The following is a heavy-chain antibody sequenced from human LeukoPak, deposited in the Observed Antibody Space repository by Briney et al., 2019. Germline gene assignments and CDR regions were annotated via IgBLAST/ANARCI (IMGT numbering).Heavy chain of an antibody. Sequence: PSETLSLTCAVYGGSFSGYYWSWIRQPPGKGLEWIGEINHSGSTNYNPSLKSRVTISVDTSKNQFSLKPSSVTAADTAVYYCARGMTNYDILTGYYTTLLFDYWGQGTLVTVSS. CDR2: INHSGST. D-gene: IGHD3-9*01. J-gene: IGHJ4*02. CDR3: ARGMTNYDILTGYYTTLLFDY. V-gene: IGHV4-34*01. CDR1: GGSFSGYY.